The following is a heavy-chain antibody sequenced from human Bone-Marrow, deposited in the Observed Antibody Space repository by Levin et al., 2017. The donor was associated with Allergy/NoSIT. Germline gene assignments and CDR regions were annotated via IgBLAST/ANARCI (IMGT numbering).Heavy chain of an antibody. CDR3: ARNWDESHNGNGNYFDS. J-gene: IGHJ4*02. Sequence: SETLSLTCSVSGGSLRSPSYYWTWFRLHPGKGLEWIGNVYYSGSTYYSPSLRSRVTISVDTSKNQFSLRLRSVTAADTAVYFCARNWDESHNGNGNYFDSWGQGALVTVSS. CDR2: VYYSGST. CDR1: GGSLRSPSYY. D-gene: IGHD1-1*01. V-gene: IGHV4-31*03.